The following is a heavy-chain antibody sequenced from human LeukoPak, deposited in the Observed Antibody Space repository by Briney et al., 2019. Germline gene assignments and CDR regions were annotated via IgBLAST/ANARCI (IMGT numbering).Heavy chain of an antibody. J-gene: IGHJ4*02. V-gene: IGHV4-31*03. D-gene: IGHD2-15*01. CDR3: ANGPTISKLPWNFPGYCSGGSCYWRGYFDY. Sequence: TSETLSLTCTVSGGSISSGGYYWSWIRQHPGKGLEWIGYIYYSGSTYYNPSLKSRVTISVDTSKNQFSLKLSSMTAADTAVYYCANGPTISKLPWNFPGYCSGGSCYWRGYFDYWGQGTLVTVSS. CDR2: IYYSGST. CDR1: GGSISSGGYY.